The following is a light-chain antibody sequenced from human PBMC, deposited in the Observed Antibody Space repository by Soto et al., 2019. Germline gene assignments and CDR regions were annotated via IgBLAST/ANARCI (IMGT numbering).Light chain of an antibody. CDR1: SSDVGGYNY. Sequence: SVLTQPASVSGSPGQSITISCTGTSSDVGGYNYVSWYQQHPGEAPKLMIYEVINRPSGVSNRFSGSKSGNTASLTISGLQAEDEADYYCSSYTSSSTLVFGTGTKVTVL. CDR2: EVI. CDR3: SSYTSSSTLV. V-gene: IGLV2-14*01. J-gene: IGLJ1*01.